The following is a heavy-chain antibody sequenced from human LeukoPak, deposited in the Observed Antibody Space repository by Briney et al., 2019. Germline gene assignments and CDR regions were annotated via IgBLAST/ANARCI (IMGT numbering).Heavy chain of an antibody. CDR1: GFTLSSYSMN. Sequence: PGGSLRLSCAASGFTLSSYSMNWVRQAPGKGLEWIGSIFYSGSTFYNPSHKSRVTLSVDTSNNQFSLKLSSVTAADTAVYYCARHVGSENYPRYFDYWGQGPLVTVSS. V-gene: IGHV4-39*01. CDR3: ARHVGSENYPRYFDY. J-gene: IGHJ4*02. CDR2: IFYSGST. D-gene: IGHD1-26*01.